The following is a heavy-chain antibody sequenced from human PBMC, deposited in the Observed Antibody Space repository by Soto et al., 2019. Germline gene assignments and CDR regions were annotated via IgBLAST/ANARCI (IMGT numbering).Heavy chain of an antibody. CDR3: ASPLKVVPAAIPYYYYGMDV. Sequence: QVQLVQSGAEVKKPGSSVKVSCKASGGTFSSYAISWVRQAPGQGLEWMGGLIPIFGTANYAQKLQGRVTITADESTSTAYMELSSLRSEDTAVYYCASPLKVVPAAIPYYYYGMDVWGQGTTVTVSS. J-gene: IGHJ6*02. D-gene: IGHD2-2*01. CDR1: GGTFSSYA. V-gene: IGHV1-69*01. CDR2: LIPIFGTA.